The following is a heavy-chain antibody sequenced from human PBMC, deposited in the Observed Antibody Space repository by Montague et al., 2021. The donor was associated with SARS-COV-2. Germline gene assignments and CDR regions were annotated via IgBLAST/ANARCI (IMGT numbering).Heavy chain of an antibody. J-gene: IGHJ6*03. CDR1: GGSFSGYY. Sequence: SETLSLTCAVCGGSFSGYYWSWIRQPPGKGLEWIGEVYHSGSTNYNPSLKSRVTISVDTSKNQFSLKLSSVTAADTAVYYCARGRSETMRVVVVPLYYYYMDVWGKGTTVTVSS. CDR3: ARGRSETMRVVVVPLYYYYMDV. V-gene: IGHV4-34*01. CDR2: VYHSGST. D-gene: IGHD3-22*01.